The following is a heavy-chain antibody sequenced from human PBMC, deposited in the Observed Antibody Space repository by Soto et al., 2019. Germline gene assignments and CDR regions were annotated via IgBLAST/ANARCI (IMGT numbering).Heavy chain of an antibody. J-gene: IGHJ6*02. Sequence: SETLSLTCTVSGGSISSGDYYWSWIRQPPGKGLEWIGYIYYSGSTYYNPSLKSRVTISVDTSKNQFSLKLSSVTAADTAVYYWARDNVRGSPGGGYYGMDVWGQGTTVTVSS. CDR3: ARDNVRGSPGGGYYGMDV. CDR1: GGSISSGDYY. D-gene: IGHD3-10*01. V-gene: IGHV4-30-4*01. CDR2: IYYSGST.